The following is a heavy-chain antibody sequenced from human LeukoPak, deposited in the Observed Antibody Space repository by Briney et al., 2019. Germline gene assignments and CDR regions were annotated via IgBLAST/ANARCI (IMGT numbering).Heavy chain of an antibody. CDR3: AKDLDYYGSGSSWD. CDR1: GFTFSSYA. J-gene: IGHJ4*02. Sequence: GGSLRLSCAASGFTFSSYAMSWVRQAPGKGLELVSAISGSGGSTYYADSVKGRFTISRDNSKNTLYLQMNSLRAEDTAVYYCAKDLDYYGSGSSWDWGQGTLVTVSS. CDR2: ISGSGGST. D-gene: IGHD3-10*01. V-gene: IGHV3-23*01.